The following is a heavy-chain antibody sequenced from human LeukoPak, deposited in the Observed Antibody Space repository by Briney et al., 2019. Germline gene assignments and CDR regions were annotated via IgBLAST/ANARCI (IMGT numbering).Heavy chain of an antibody. J-gene: IGHJ4*01. D-gene: IGHD5-12*01. CDR2: IYYSGST. V-gene: IGHV4-39*07. CDR3: GRIQGYRDGRTPDY. Sequence: SETLSLTCTVSGGSISSSSYYWVWIRQPPGKGLGWIGSIYYSGSTYYNPSLKSRVTISVDTSKTQFSLKLSTVTAAGTALYYCGRIQGYRDGRTPDYWGQGTLVTVSS. CDR1: GGSISSSSYY.